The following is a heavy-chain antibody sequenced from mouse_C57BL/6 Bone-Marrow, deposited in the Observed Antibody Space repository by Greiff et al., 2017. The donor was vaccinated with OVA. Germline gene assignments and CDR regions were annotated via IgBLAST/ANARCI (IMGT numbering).Heavy chain of an antibody. V-gene: IGHV1-18*01. CDR2: INPNNGGT. J-gene: IGHJ4*01. Sequence: EVQLQESGPELVKPGASVKIPCKASGYTFTDYNMDWVKQSHGKSLEWIGDINPNNGGTIYNQKFKGKATLTVDKSSSTAYMELRSLTSEDTAVYYCARFLYDIYAMDYWGQGTSVTVSS. CDR3: ARFLYDIYAMDY. D-gene: IGHD2-3*01. CDR1: GYTFTDYN.